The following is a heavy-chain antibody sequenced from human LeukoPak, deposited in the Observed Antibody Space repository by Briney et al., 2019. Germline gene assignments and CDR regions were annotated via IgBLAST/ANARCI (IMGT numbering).Heavy chain of an antibody. J-gene: IGHJ4*02. Sequence: ASVSVSYKASGYIFNDYYMQGVRQAPGKGREGLGWINPKSGAADYAQQFRGRVTMTRDTSINTDYMEMKRVTSDDTAVYYCARGAEAETSPLDFWGQGTLIIVS. D-gene: IGHD6-13*01. CDR2: INPKSGAA. CDR3: ARGAEAETSPLDF. CDR1: GYIFNDYY. V-gene: IGHV1-2*02.